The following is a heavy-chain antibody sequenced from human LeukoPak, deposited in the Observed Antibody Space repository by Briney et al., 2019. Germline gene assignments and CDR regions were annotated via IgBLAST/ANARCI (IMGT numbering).Heavy chain of an antibody. CDR2: ISVYNGNT. J-gene: IGHJ6*04. Sequence: ASVKVSCKASGYIFTNFGISWVRQARGQGLEWMGWISVYNGNTKYVQKLQGRVTMTTDTSTSTAYMELRSLRSDDTAVYYCARDFRSGYGDIVVVVAAKGMDVWGKGTTVTVSS. CDR3: ARDFRSGYGDIVVVVAAKGMDV. CDR1: GYIFTNFG. D-gene: IGHD2-15*01. V-gene: IGHV1-18*01.